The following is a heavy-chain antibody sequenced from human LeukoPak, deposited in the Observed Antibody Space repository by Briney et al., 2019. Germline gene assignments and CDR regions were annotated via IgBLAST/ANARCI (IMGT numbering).Heavy chain of an antibody. CDR3: TTDLEVVAGTHFDY. D-gene: IGHD6-19*01. CDR1: GFTFSNAW. CDR2: IKSKTDGGTT. Sequence: GGSLRLSCAASGFTFSNAWMSWVRQAPGKGLEWVGRIKSKTDGGTTDYAAPVKGRFTISRDDSKNTLYLQMNSLKTENTAVYYCTTDLEVVAGTHFDYWGQGTLVTVSS. J-gene: IGHJ4*02. V-gene: IGHV3-15*01.